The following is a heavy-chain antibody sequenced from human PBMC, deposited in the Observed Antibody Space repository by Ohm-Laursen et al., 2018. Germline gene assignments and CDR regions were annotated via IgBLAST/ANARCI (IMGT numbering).Heavy chain of an antibody. CDR3: ARDGGPRASYYFDY. V-gene: IGHV1-46*01. CDR1: GYTFTSYY. J-gene: IGHJ4*02. CDR2: INPSGGST. Sequence: VASVKVSCKASGYTFTSYYMHWVRQAPGQGLEWMGIINPSGGSTSYAQKYQGRVTLTRDTSTSTVYIELSSLRSEDMAVYYCARDGGPRASYYFDYWGQGTLVTVSS.